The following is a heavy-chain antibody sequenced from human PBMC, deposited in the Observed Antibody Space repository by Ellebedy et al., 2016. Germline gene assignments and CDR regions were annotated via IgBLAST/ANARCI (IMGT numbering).Heavy chain of an antibody. Sequence: ASVKVSCKASGYAFISYVIHWVRQAPGQGLEWIGRIDTNTGNPTYAQAFTLRFVFSVDRSVTTAYLQISDLKAEDTATYFCTRALEVGYLESWGQGTLVTVSS. V-gene: IGHV7-4-1*02. D-gene: IGHD2-15*01. CDR2: IDTNTGNP. J-gene: IGHJ4*02. CDR1: GYAFISYV. CDR3: TRALEVGYLES.